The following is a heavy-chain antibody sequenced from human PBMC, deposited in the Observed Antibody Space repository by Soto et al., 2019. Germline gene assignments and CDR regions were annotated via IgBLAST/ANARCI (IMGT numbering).Heavy chain of an antibody. CDR2: IHQSGIS. D-gene: IGHD6-19*01. CDR1: SASIDNN. V-gene: IGHV4-4*02. J-gene: IGHJ4*02. CDR3: ARSFGWYAFDQ. Sequence: QMQLLESGPGLVKPSETLSLTCAVSSASIDNNWNWVRQPPGKGLEWIGEIHQSGISYKNPSLKSRVTMSLDKSKNQFSLNLSSVTAADTAVYFCARSFGWYAFDQWGQGTLVTVSS.